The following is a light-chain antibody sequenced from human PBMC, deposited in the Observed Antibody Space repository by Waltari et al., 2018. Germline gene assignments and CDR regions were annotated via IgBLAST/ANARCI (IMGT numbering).Light chain of an antibody. V-gene: IGLV2-23*02. CDR3: CSSAGSSTYVV. CDR2: GVN. J-gene: IGLJ2*01. Sequence: QSALTQPASVSGSSGQSITVPCSGTSSDVGTYNLVSWYPQHPGKAPKLIIYGVNKRPSGFSDLFSGSKSGNTASLTISVLQAEDEADYYCCSSAGSSTYVVFGGGTKLTVL. CDR1: SSDVGTYNL.